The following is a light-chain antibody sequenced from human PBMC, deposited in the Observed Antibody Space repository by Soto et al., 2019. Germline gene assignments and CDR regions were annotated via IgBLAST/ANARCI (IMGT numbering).Light chain of an antibody. CDR3: QQYGNSPS. CDR2: GAT. V-gene: IGKV3-20*01. CDR1: QRVSGSS. J-gene: IGKJ2*01. Sequence: VLTQSPGTLSLSPGDRATLSCRSSQRVSGSSLAWYQQKPGQAPRVLFYGATTRATGVPDRFSGNGSGADFTPTISRLEPGDFGVYHCQQYGNSPSFGPGTKLEIK.